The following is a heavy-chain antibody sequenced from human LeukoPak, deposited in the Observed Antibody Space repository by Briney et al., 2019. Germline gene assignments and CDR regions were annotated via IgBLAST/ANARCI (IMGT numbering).Heavy chain of an antibody. CDR2: INADGSDK. D-gene: IGHD2-8*02. CDR3: MPGRGY. J-gene: IGHJ4*02. CDR1: GFLFQSYW. Sequence: PGGSLRLSCTASGFLFQSYWMNWVRQAPGKGLELVANINADGSDKYFMDSVKGRFSISRDNANNRLYLQMTSLRAEDTAVYYCMPGRGYWGQGTLVAVSS. V-gene: IGHV3-7*01.